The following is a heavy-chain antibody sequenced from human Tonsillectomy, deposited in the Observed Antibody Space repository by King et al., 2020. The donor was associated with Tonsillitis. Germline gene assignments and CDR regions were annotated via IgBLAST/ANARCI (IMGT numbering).Heavy chain of an antibody. Sequence: EVQLVESGAEVKKPGESLRISCKGSGYSFSNYWLSWVRQMPGKGLEWMGRIDPSDSYMNYSPSFQGHVTISADESISTAYLQWSSLKASDTAVYYCARHLASNDHIDYWGQGTLVTVSS. J-gene: IGHJ4*02. CDR2: IDPSDSYM. D-gene: IGHD1-1*01. CDR3: ARHLASNDHIDY. CDR1: GYSFSNYW. V-gene: IGHV5-10-1*03.